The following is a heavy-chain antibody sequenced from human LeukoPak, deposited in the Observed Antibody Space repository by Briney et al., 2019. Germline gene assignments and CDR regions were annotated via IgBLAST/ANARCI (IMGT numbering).Heavy chain of an antibody. J-gene: IGHJ6*03. D-gene: IGHD3-10*01. CDR1: GFTFSSYW. CDR3: ARDGPSSDRDLFYYYMDV. V-gene: IGHV3-30-3*01. Sequence: GGSLRLSCAASGFTFSSYWMSWVRQAPGKGLEWVAVISYDGSNKYYADSVKGRFTISRDNSKNTLYLQMNSLRAEDTAVYYCARDGPSSDRDLFYYYMDVWGKGTTVTVSS. CDR2: ISYDGSNK.